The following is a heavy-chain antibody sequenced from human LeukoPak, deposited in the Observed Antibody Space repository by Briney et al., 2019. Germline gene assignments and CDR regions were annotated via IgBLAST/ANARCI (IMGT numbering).Heavy chain of an antibody. CDR1: GGSFIGYY. CDR2: INHFGST. Sequence: SETLSLTCAVYGGSFIGYYWSWIRQPPGKGLEWIGEINHFGSTNYNPSLKSQVTISIDTSKNQFSLKLSSVTAADTAVYYCARIRSRKWGFDYWGQGTLVTVSS. D-gene: IGHD1-26*01. J-gene: IGHJ4*02. V-gene: IGHV4-34*01. CDR3: ARIRSRKWGFDY.